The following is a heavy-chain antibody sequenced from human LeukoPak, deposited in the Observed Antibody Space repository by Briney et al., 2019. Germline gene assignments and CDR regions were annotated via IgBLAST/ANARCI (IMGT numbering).Heavy chain of an antibody. Sequence: GGSLRLSCAASGFTVSSNYMSWVRQAPGKGVEWVSVIYSGGSTYYADSVKGRFTISRDNSKNTLYLQMNSLRAEDTAVYYCVSSGYYYGENFDYWGQGTLVTVSS. CDR1: GFTVSSNY. CDR3: VSSGYYYGENFDY. D-gene: IGHD3-22*01. CDR2: IYSGGST. V-gene: IGHV3-66*02. J-gene: IGHJ4*02.